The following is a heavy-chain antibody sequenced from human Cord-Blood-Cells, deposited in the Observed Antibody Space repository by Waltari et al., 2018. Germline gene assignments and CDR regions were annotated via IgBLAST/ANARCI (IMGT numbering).Heavy chain of an antibody. J-gene: IGHJ4*02. V-gene: IGHV4-34*01. CDR3: ARGFIAAVAGTDFDY. CDR2: INHSGST. D-gene: IGHD6-19*01. CDR1: GGSFSGYY. Sequence: QVQLQQWGAGRLKPSETLSLTCAVYGGSFSGYYWSWIRKPPGKGLEWIGEINHSGSTNYNPSLKSRVTISVDTSKNQFSLKLSSVTAADTAVYYCARGFIAAVAGTDFDYWGQGTLVTVSS.